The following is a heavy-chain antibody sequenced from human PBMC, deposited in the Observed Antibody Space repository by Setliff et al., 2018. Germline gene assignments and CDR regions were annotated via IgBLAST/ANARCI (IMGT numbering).Heavy chain of an antibody. J-gene: IGHJ3*01. Sequence: PSETLSLTCTVSGDSISSGDYFWSWIRQPPGKGLEWIAYIYHSGSAYYNPSLKSRVTMSVDTSKNQFSLHLTSVTAADTAVYYCAREVGTSTSSDAFDVWGQGMVVTVS. CDR3: AREVGTSTSSDAFDV. D-gene: IGHD1-26*01. V-gene: IGHV4-30-4*08. CDR1: GDSISSGDYF. CDR2: IYHSGSA.